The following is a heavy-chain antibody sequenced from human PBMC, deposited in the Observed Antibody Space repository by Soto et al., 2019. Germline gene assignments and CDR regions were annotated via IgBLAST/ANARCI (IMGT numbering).Heavy chain of an antibody. V-gene: IGHV1-69*02. CDR1: GGTFSSYT. Sequence: ASVKVSCKASGGTFSSYTISWVRQAPGQGLEWMGRVIPILGIANYAQKFQGRVTITADKSTSTAYMELSSLRSEDTAVYYCAKPPAGYYYYYMDVWGKGTTVTVSS. CDR2: VIPILGIA. CDR3: AKPPAGYYYYYMDV. J-gene: IGHJ6*03.